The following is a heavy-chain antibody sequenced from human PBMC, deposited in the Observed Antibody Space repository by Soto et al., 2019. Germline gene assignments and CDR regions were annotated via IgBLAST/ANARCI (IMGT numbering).Heavy chain of an antibody. Sequence: PGGSLRLSCEASGFALSPYWMSWVRQAPGKGLEWVASINQDGSVKHYVDSVRGRFTISRDNAKNSLFLQMNSLSAEDTAVYYCARRTESVTTFDYWGQGTPVTVSS. CDR3: ARRTESVTTFDY. V-gene: IGHV3-7*03. D-gene: IGHD1-1*01. CDR2: INQDGSVK. J-gene: IGHJ4*02. CDR1: GFALSPYW.